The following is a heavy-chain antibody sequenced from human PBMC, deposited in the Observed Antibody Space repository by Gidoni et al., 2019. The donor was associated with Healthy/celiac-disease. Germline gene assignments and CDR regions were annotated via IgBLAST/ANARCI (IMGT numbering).Heavy chain of an antibody. CDR1: GYPFTSYY. D-gene: IGHD6-13*01. V-gene: IGHV1-46*01. J-gene: IGHJ5*02. Sequence: QVQLVQSGAEVKKPGASVKVSCKASGYPFTSYYMHWVRQAPGQGLEWMGIINPSGGSTSYAQKFQGRVTMTRDTSTSTVYMELSSLRSEDTAVYYCARDWGIAAAGTLWFDPWGQGTLVTVSS. CDR2: INPSGGST. CDR3: ARDWGIAAAGTLWFDP.